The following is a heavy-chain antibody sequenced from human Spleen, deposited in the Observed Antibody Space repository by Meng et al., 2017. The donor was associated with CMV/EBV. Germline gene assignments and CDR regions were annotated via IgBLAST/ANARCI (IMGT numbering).Heavy chain of an antibody. CDR1: GFTFSSYA. CDR2: ISGSGGST. CDR3: AKLFYYDYSDNGDY. D-gene: IGHD3-16*01. J-gene: IGHJ4*02. Sequence: GESLKISCAASGFTFSSYAMSWVRQAPGKGLEWVSAISGSGGSTYYADSVKGRFTISRDNSKNTLYLQMNSLRAEDTAVYYCAKLFYYDYSDNGDYGGQGTLVTVSS. V-gene: IGHV3-23*01.